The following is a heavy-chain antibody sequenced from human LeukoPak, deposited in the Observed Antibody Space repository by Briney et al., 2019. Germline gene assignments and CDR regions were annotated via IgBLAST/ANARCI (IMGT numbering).Heavy chain of an antibody. J-gene: IGHJ4*02. CDR2: ISSSGSTI. V-gene: IGHV3-11*01. Sequence: GGSLRLSCAASGFTFSDYYMSWIRQAPGKGLEWVSYISSSGSTIYYADSVKGRFTISRDNAKNSLYLQMNSLRAEDTAVYYCAKDPKYKGWVLLLYYFDYWGQGTLLTVSS. CDR1: GFTFSDYY. D-gene: IGHD1-26*01. CDR3: AKDPKYKGWVLLLYYFDY.